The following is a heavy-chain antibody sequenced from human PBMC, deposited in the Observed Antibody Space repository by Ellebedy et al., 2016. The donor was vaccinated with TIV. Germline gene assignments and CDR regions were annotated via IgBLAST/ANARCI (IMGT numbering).Heavy chain of an antibody. D-gene: IGHD6-19*01. Sequence: ASVKVSCKASGGTFSSYAISWVRQAPGQGLEWMGGIIPILGIANYAQKFQGRVTITADKSTSTAYMELSSLRSEDTAVYYCARDRTIHSSGWYGSFDYWGQGTLVTVSS. CDR1: GGTFSSYA. J-gene: IGHJ4*02. CDR3: ARDRTIHSSGWYGSFDY. CDR2: IIPILGIA. V-gene: IGHV1-69*10.